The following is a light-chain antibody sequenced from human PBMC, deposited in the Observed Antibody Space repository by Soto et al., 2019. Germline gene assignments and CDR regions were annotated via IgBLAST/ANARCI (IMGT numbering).Light chain of an antibody. Sequence: VLTKSPGTLSLSPGERATLSCRASQSINSNYLAWYQQKPGQAPRLLIYAASSRATGSPDRFSGGGSGTDFTLTISRLEPEDFAVYYCQQYGYAAITFGQGTRLEIK. V-gene: IGKV3-20*01. CDR2: AAS. CDR1: QSINSNY. J-gene: IGKJ5*01. CDR3: QQYGYAAIT.